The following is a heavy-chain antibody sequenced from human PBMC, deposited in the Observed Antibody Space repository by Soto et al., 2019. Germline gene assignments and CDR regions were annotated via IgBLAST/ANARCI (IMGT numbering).Heavy chain of an antibody. CDR2: IYYSGST. V-gene: IGHV4-59*08. J-gene: IGHJ4*02. CDR3: ARRYSSSFDF. D-gene: IGHD6-13*01. CDR1: GGSSSSYY. Sequence: QVQLQESGPGLVKPSETLSLTCTVSGGSSSSYYWSWIRQPPGKGLEWIGYIYYSGSTNYNPSLKSRVTRSVDTSKNQFSLKLSSVTAADTAVYYCARRYSSSFDFWCQGTLVTVSS.